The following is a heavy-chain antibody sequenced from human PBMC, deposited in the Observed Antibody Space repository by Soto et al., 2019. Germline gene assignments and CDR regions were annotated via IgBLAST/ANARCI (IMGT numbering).Heavy chain of an antibody. Sequence: VQLQESGPGLVKPSETLSLTCNVSGASITTYYWSWIRQPPGKGLEWIGYIYYSGHINYNPSLKSRVTIAVDTSKNQFSLKLSSGTAADTAVYDCARHGATNWGGFFVSWGLGTLVSVSS. CDR2: IYYSGHI. CDR3: ARHGATNWGGFFVS. D-gene: IGHD7-27*01. CDR1: GASITTYY. J-gene: IGHJ4*02. V-gene: IGHV4-59*08.